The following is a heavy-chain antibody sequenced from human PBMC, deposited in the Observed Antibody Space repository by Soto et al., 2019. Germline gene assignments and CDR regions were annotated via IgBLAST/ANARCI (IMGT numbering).Heavy chain of an antibody. CDR2: ISSSSSTI. Sequence: EVQLVESGGGLVQPGGSLRLSCAASGFTFSSYDMNWVRQAPGKGLESVSYISSSSSTIYYADSVKGRFTISRDKAKKSLYLQMHSLRAEDTAVYYCAGHGGQWLNWFDPWGQGIMVTVSS. D-gene: IGHD6-19*01. CDR1: GFTFSSYD. CDR3: AGHGGQWLNWFDP. J-gene: IGHJ5*02. V-gene: IGHV3-48*01.